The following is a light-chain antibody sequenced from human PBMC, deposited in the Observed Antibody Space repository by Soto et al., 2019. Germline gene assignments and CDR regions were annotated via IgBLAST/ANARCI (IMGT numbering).Light chain of an antibody. CDR1: QSISSY. CDR2: DAS. J-gene: IGKJ4*01. CDR3: QQYDNFPLT. V-gene: IGKV1-33*01. Sequence: DIQMTQSPSSLSASVGDRVTITCRASQSISSYLNWYQQKPGKAPKLLIYDASDLETGVPSRFSGSGSGTDFTFTINSLQPEDIATYYCQQYDNFPLTFGGGTKVDIK.